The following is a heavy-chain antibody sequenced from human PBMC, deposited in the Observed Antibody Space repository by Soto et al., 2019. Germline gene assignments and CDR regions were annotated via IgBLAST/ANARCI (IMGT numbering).Heavy chain of an antibody. Sequence: QVQLVQSGAEVKKPGASVKVSCKASGYTFTTYGISWVRQAPGQGLEWMGWINAYNGNTNYAQKLQGRVTMTTDTSTRRADMELRSLRSDDRAVYYCARDPVAVTSVDHWGQGPLATVSS. CDR1: GYTFTTYG. CDR2: INAYNGNT. V-gene: IGHV1-18*01. D-gene: IGHD6-19*01. CDR3: ARDPVAVTSVDH. J-gene: IGHJ4*02.